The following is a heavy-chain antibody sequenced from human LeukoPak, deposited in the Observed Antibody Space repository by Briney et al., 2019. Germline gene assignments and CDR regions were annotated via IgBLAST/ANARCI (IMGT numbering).Heavy chain of an antibody. CDR2: ISSSSTYI. Sequence: GGSLRLSCAASGFTFSFYSMNWVRQAPGKGLEWVSSISSSSTYIYYIDSVKGRFTISRDNSKNTLYLQMNSLRAEDTAVYYCAKLGTTMVRGVIAYWGQGTLVTVSS. CDR3: AKLGTTMVRGVIAY. V-gene: IGHV3-21*03. J-gene: IGHJ4*02. D-gene: IGHD3-10*01. CDR1: GFTFSFYS.